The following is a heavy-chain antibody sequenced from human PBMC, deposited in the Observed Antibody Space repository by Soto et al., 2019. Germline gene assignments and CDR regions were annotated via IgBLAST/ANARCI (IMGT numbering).Heavy chain of an antibody. V-gene: IGHV1-2*02. CDR2: ISSNTDAT. D-gene: IGHD2-8*01. Sequence: QAQLVQSGAEVMRPGASVKVSCKACGYTFNRYYVHWLRQAPGPGLEWMGWISSNTDATRYAQKYRGMVIMTRDTSVSTAYMEVSRLGSADTAVYYCARASQMVINPYYYPMDVWGQGTAVTVS. J-gene: IGHJ6*02. CDR3: ARASQMVINPYYYPMDV. CDR1: GYTFNRYY.